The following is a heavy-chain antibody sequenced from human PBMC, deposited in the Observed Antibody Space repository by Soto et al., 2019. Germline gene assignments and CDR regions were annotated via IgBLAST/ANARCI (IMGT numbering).Heavy chain of an antibody. CDR2: ICYSGST. Sequence: SETLSLTCTVSGGSISSGDYYWSWIRQPPGKGLECIGYICYSGSTYYNPSLKSRVTISVDTSKNQFSLKLSSVTAADTAVYYCARAKDYYDSSGYYPNYYYYGMDVWGQGTTVTVSS. CDR1: GGSISSGDYY. CDR3: ARAKDYYDSSGYYPNYYYYGMDV. V-gene: IGHV4-30-4*01. D-gene: IGHD3-22*01. J-gene: IGHJ6*02.